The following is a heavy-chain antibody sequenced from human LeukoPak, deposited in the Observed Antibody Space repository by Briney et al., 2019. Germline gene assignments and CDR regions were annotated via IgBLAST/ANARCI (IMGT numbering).Heavy chain of an antibody. Sequence: GRSLRLSCAASGFTFSSYGMLWVRQAPGKGLEWVAVISYDGSNKYYADSVKGRFTISRDNSKNTLYLQMNSLRAEDTAVYYCAKLSQNSPIDYWGQGTLVTVSS. CDR3: AKLSQNSPIDY. CDR1: GFTFSSYG. D-gene: IGHD1-7*01. J-gene: IGHJ4*02. V-gene: IGHV3-30*18. CDR2: ISYDGSNK.